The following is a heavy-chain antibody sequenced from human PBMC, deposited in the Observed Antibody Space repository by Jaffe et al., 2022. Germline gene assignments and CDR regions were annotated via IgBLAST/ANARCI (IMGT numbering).Heavy chain of an antibody. D-gene: IGHD2-2*01. CDR2: ISSSSSYI. J-gene: IGHJ5*02. V-gene: IGHV3-21*01. CDR3: ARDDIVVVPAAAFDP. Sequence: EVQLVESGGGLVKPGGSLRLSCAASGFTFSSYSMNWVRQAPGKGLEWVSSISSSSSYIYYADSVKGRFTISRDNAKNSLYLQMNSLRAEDTAVYYCARDDIVVVPAAAFDPWGQGTLVTVSS. CDR1: GFTFSSYS.